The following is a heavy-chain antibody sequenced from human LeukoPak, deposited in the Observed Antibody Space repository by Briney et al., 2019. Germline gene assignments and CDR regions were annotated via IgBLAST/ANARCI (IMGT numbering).Heavy chain of an antibody. Sequence: GRSLRLSCAASGFTFSSYGMHWVRQAPGKGLEWVAVISHDGSNKYYADSVKGRFTISRDNSKNTLYLQMNSLRAEDTAVYYCAKDTYYDILNWFGPWGQGTLVTVSS. CDR1: GFTFSSYG. J-gene: IGHJ5*02. V-gene: IGHV3-30*18. D-gene: IGHD3-9*01. CDR3: AKDTYYDILNWFGP. CDR2: ISHDGSNK.